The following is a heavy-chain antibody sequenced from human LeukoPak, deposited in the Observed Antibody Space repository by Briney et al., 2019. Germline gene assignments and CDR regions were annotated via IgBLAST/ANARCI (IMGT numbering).Heavy chain of an antibody. V-gene: IGHV4-34*01. CDR1: GGSFSGYY. J-gene: IGHJ5*02. CDR3: ARAARGYCSSTSCYSWFDP. CDR2: INHSGST. D-gene: IGHD2-2*01. Sequence: SETLSLTCAVYGGSFSGYYWSWIRQPPGKGLEWIGEINHSGSTNYNPSLKSRVTISVDTSKNQFSLKLSSVTAADTAVYYCARAARGYCSSTSCYSWFDPWGQGTLVTVSS.